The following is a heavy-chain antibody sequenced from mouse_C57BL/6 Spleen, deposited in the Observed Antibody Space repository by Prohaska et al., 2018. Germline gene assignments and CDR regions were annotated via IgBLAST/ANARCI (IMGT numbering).Heavy chain of an antibody. CDR1: GYTFTDYE. CDR2: IDTETGGT. V-gene: IGHV1-15*01. D-gene: IGHD1-1*01. J-gene: IGHJ1*03. CDR3: TRSNYYGRSPSYFDV. Sequence: QVQLQQSGAELVRPGASVTLSCKASGYTFTDYEMHWVKQTPVHGLEWIGAIDTETGGTDYNQKFKGKAILTADKSSSTAYMELRSLTSEDSAVYYCTRSNYYGRSPSYFDVWGTGTTVTVSS.